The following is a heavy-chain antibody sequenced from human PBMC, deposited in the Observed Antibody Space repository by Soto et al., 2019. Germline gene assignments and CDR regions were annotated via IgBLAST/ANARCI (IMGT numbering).Heavy chain of an antibody. CDR1: GYTFTSYG. D-gene: IGHD5-18*01. Sequence: ASVKVSCKASGYTFTSYGISWGRQAPGQGLEWMGWISAYNGNTNYAQKLQGRVTMTTDTSTSTAYMELRSLRSDDTAVYYCGRDGVDTDTGYYYGMDVWGQGTTVTVSS. CDR2: ISAYNGNT. CDR3: GRDGVDTDTGYYYGMDV. V-gene: IGHV1-18*01. J-gene: IGHJ6*02.